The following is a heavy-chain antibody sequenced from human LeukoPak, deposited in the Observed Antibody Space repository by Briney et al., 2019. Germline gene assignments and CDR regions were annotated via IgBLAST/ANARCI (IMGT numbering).Heavy chain of an antibody. Sequence: ASVKVSCKASGYTFTSYYMNWVRQAPGQGLEWMGRINFNSGGTNYAQNFQGRVTMTRDTSISTAYMELSRLRSDDTAVYYCASLRRDTYDAFDKWGQGTMVTVSS. D-gene: IGHD5-18*01. CDR1: GYTFTSYY. CDR2: INFNSGGT. V-gene: IGHV1-2*06. J-gene: IGHJ3*02. CDR3: ASLRRDTYDAFDK.